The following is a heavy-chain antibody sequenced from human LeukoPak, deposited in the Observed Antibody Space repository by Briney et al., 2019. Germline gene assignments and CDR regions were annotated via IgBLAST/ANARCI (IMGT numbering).Heavy chain of an antibody. CDR1: GFTFSSYW. CDR3: AKGGYEYDSSGHNYFDY. CDR2: INSDGSST. D-gene: IGHD3-22*01. J-gene: IGHJ4*02. Sequence: GGSLRLSCAASGFTFSSYWMHWVRQAPGKGLVWVSRINSDGSSTSYADSVKGRFTISRDNAKNTLYLQMNSLRAEDTAVYYCAKGGYEYDSSGHNYFDYWGQGSQVTVSS. V-gene: IGHV3-74*01.